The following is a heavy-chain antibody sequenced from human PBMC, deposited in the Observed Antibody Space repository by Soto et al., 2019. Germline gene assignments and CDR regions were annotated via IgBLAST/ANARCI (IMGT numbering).Heavy chain of an antibody. D-gene: IGHD7-27*01. Sequence: QVHLQESGPGLVKPSATLSLTCTVSGGSINNHYWSWIRQPPGKGLEWIGYIYYTGSTNYNPSLKSRVTMSVDTSKNQCSLNLTSLTAADTAIYYCARANWYSEYWGQGTLVTVSS. CDR2: IYYTGST. J-gene: IGHJ4*02. CDR1: GGSINNHY. V-gene: IGHV4-59*11. CDR3: ARANWYSEY.